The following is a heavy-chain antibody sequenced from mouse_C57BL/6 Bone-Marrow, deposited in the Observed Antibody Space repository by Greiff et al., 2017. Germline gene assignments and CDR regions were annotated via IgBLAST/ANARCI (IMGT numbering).Heavy chain of an antibody. D-gene: IGHD2-4*01. J-gene: IGHJ4*01. CDR2: MHPNGGSP. V-gene: IGHV1-64*01. Sequence: VQLQQPGAELVKPGASVKLSCKASGYTFTNYWMHWVKQRPGQGLEWIGMMHPNGGSPDYNEKFKSGATLSVDKSSRQASMELSGLTSEDSAVYYCARSYDYDDYTMDYWGQGTSVTVSS. CDR1: GYTFTNYW. CDR3: ARSYDYDDYTMDY.